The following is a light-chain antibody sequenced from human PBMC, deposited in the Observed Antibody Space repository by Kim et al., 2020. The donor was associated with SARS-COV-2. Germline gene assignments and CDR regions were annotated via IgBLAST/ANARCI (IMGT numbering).Light chain of an antibody. CDR1: SSDFGGYKY. CDR3: SSYTSSNTLL. Sequence: GQSITISCTGTSSDFGGYKYVSWYQQHPGKAPKLMIYAVTNRPSGVSNRFSGSKSGNTASLTISGLQAEDEGDYYCSSYTSSNTLLFGGGTKLTVL. CDR2: AVT. J-gene: IGLJ2*01. V-gene: IGLV2-14*03.